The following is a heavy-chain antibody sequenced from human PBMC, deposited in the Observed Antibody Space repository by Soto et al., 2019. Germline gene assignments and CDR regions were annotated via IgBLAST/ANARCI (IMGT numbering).Heavy chain of an antibody. CDR2: IYYSGST. J-gene: IGHJ4*02. Sequence: QVQLQESGPGLVKPSETLSLTCTVSGGSISSYYWSWIRQPPGKGLEWIGYIYYSGSTNYNPSLTSRVTISVDTSKNQFSLKLSSVTAADTAVYYCARRPPNRGYIDYWGQGTLVTVSS. V-gene: IGHV4-59*08. D-gene: IGHD6-13*01. CDR1: GGSISSYY. CDR3: ARRPPNRGYIDY.